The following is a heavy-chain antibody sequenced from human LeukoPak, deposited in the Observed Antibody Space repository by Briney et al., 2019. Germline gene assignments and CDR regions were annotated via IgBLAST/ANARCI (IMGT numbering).Heavy chain of an antibody. V-gene: IGHV3-49*04. J-gene: IGHJ4*02. D-gene: IGHD3-3*01. CDR2: IRSKAYGGTT. CDR1: GFAFGDYA. Sequence: PGGSLRLPCTASGFAFGDYAMSWVRQAPGKGLEWVGFIRSKAYGGTTEYAASVKGRFTISRDDSKSIAYLQMNSLKTEDTAVYYCSYDFWSGYYPSLDYWGQGTLVTVSS. CDR3: SYDFWSGYYPSLDY.